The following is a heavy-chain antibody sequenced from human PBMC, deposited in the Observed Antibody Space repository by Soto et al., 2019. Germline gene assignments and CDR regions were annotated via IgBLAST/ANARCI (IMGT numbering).Heavy chain of an antibody. Sequence: EVQLLESGGDVVRPGGSLRLSCAASGFTFSSYAMGWVRQAPGKGLEWVAGVSRAGAYTFYADSVRGRFSISRDNSRDTVNLNMNALRGDDTAVYFCVKYTVTENLGESWGQGTLVSVSS. J-gene: IGHJ5*02. CDR1: GFTFSSYA. CDR3: VKYTVTENLGES. D-gene: IGHD3-16*01. CDR2: VSRAGAYT. V-gene: IGHV3-23*01.